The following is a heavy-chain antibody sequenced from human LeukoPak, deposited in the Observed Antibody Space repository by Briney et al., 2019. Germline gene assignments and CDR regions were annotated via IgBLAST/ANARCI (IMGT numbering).Heavy chain of an antibody. Sequence: PSETLSLTCAVXGXXXXXYXXSWIRXXXXXXXXXXXXXXHSGSTNYNPSLKSRVTISVDTSKNQFSLKLSSVTAADTAVYYCARESNFGVVNPALYYFDYWGQGTLVTVSS. J-gene: IGHJ4*02. D-gene: IGHD3-3*01. CDR2: XXHSGST. CDR1: GXXXXXYX. CDR3: ARESNFGVVNPALYYFDY. V-gene: IGHV4-34*01.